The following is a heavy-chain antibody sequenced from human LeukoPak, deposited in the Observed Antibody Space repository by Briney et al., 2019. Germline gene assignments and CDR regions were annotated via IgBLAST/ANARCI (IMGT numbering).Heavy chain of an antibody. D-gene: IGHD3-10*01. CDR1: GFTFSTYW. CDR3: ASRGGDYYYYYYMDV. J-gene: IGHJ6*03. Sequence: PGGSLRLSCAASGFTFSTYWMTWVRQAPGKGLEWVANIKQDGSDKYYVDSVEGRFTISRDNAKNSLYLQMNSLRAEDTAVYYCASRGGDYYYYYYMDVWGKGTTVTVSS. CDR2: IKQDGSDK. V-gene: IGHV3-7*01.